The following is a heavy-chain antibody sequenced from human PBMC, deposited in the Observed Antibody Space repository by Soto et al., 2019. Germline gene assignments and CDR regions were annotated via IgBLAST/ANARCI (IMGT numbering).Heavy chain of an antibody. V-gene: IGHV1-69*01. CDR3: AGGGVVVPAAPINQNWFDP. J-gene: IGHJ5*02. D-gene: IGHD2-2*01. CDR1: GGTFSSYA. CDR2: IIPIFGTA. Sequence: QVQLVQSGAEVKKPGSSVKVSCKASGGTFSSYAISWVRQAPGQGLGWMGGIIPIFGTANYAQKFQGRVTITADESTSTAYMELSSLRSEDTAVYYCAGGGVVVPAAPINQNWFDPWGQGTLVTVSS.